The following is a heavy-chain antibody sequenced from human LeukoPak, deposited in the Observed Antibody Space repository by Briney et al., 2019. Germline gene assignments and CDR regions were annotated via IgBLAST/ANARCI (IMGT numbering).Heavy chain of an antibody. Sequence: GGSLRLSCAASGFTFSSYGMSWVRQAPGKGLEWVSAISGSGGSTYYADSVKGRFTISRDNSKNTLYLQMNSLRAEDTAVYYCAKDPNSGWYGGYFDYWGQGTLVTVSS. D-gene: IGHD6-19*01. J-gene: IGHJ4*02. CDR3: AKDPNSGWYGGYFDY. CDR2: ISGSGGST. V-gene: IGHV3-23*01. CDR1: GFTFSSYG.